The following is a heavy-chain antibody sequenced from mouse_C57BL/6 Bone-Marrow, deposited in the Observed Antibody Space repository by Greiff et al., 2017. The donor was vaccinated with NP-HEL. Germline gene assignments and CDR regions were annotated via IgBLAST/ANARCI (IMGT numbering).Heavy chain of an antibody. D-gene: IGHD1-1*01. Sequence: EVQLVESGGGLVQPKGSLKLSCAASGFSFNTYAMNWVRQAPGKGLEWVARIRSKSNNYATYYADSVKDRFTISRDDSESMLYLQMNNLKTEDTAMYYCVRQAGENYGSSLWYFDVWGTGTTVTVSS. CDR2: IRSKSNNYAT. CDR3: VRQAGENYGSSLWYFDV. J-gene: IGHJ1*03. CDR1: GFSFNTYA. V-gene: IGHV10-1*01.